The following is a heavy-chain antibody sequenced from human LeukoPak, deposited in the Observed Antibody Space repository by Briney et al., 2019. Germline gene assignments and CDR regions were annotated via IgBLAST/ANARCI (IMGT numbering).Heavy chain of an antibody. Sequence: SVKVSCKASGGTFSSYAICWVRQAPGQGLEWMGGIIPIFGTANYAQKFRGTITITADKSTNIAYMELSSLRSDDTAVYYCAREGGSDAFDIWGQGTMVTVST. D-gene: IGHD3-16*01. J-gene: IGHJ3*02. V-gene: IGHV1-69*06. CDR1: GGTFSSYA. CDR2: IIPIFGTA. CDR3: AREGGSDAFDI.